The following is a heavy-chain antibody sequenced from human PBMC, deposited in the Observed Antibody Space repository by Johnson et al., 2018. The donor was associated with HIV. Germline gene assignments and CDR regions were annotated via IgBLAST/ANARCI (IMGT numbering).Heavy chain of an antibody. V-gene: IGHV3-20*04. CDR3: ARATYYYDLSGYLTRPRAFDV. CDR1: GFTFGDYD. CDR2: INWSGASA. J-gene: IGHJ3*01. Sequence: VQLVESGGAVVQPGRSLRLSCAASGFTFGDYDMAWVRVAPGKGLEWVSGINWSGASAGYADSVKGRFPISRDNGKNSLYLEMNSLRAEDTALYYCARATYYYDLSGYLTRPRAFDVWGQGTMVTVSS. D-gene: IGHD3-22*01.